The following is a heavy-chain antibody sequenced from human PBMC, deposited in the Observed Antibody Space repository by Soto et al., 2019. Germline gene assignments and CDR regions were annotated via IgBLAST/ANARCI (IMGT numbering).Heavy chain of an antibody. CDR3: AREKEAYYGSGSYGEYYYGMDV. CDR2: ISSSSSTI. D-gene: IGHD3-10*01. V-gene: IGHV3-48*01. Sequence: GGSLRLSCAASGFTFSSYSMNWVRQAPGKGLEWVSYISSSSSTIYYADSVKGRFTISRDNAKNSLYLQMNSLRAEDTAVYYCAREKEAYYGSGSYGEYYYGMDVWGQGTTVTVSS. CDR1: GFTFSSYS. J-gene: IGHJ6*02.